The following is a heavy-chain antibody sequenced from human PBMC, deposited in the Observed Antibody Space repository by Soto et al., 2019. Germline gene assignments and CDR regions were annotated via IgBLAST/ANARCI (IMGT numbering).Heavy chain of an antibody. D-gene: IGHD1-26*01. CDR3: ARQRKPGTNFDY. V-gene: IGHV1-69*13. J-gene: IGHJ4*02. Sequence: SVKVSCKASGYTFTSYGISWVRQAPGQGLEWMGWIIPIFGTANYAQKFQGRVTITADESTSTAYMELSSLRSEDTAVYYCARQRKPGTNFDYWGQGTLVTVSS. CDR2: IIPIFGTA. CDR1: GYTFTSYG.